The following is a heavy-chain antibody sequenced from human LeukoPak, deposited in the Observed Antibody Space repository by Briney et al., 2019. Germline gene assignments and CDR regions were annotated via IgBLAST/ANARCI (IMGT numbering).Heavy chain of an antibody. V-gene: IGHV1-46*01. CDR1: GYTFTSYY. CDR2: INPSGGST. CDR3: ARDSSPERITMVRGVITANWFDP. J-gene: IGHJ5*02. Sequence: ASVKVSCKASGYTFTSYYMHWVRQAPGQGLEWIGIINPSGGSTSYAQKFQGRVTMTRDMSTSTVYMELSSLRSEDTAVYYCARDSSPERITMVRGVITANWFDPWGQGTLVTVSS. D-gene: IGHD3-10*01.